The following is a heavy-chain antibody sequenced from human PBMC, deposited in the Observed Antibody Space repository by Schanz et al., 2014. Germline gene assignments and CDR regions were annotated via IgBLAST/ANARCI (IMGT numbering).Heavy chain of an antibody. CDR3: AKGFGGYDLVLDY. J-gene: IGHJ4*02. D-gene: IGHD5-12*01. Sequence: QVQLVESGGGVVQPGRSLRLSCAASGFTFSKYGMHWVRQAPGKGLEWVAVIWYDGSNKDYADSVKGRFTISRDNSKNMLYLQMNSLRAEDTAVYYCAKGFGGYDLVLDYWGQGTLVTVSS. CDR1: GFTFSKYG. CDR2: IWYDGSNK. V-gene: IGHV3-33*06.